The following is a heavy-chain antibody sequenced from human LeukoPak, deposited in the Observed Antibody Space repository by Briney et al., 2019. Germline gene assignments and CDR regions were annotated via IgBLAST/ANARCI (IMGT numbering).Heavy chain of an antibody. CDR3: AGTKYYYMDV. V-gene: IGHV4-39*01. J-gene: IGHJ6*03. CDR2: ISYTGST. Sequence: SETLSLTCTVSGGSISSTSYYWGWIRQPPGKGLEWIGSISYTGSTHYTPSLKSRVTISVDTSKKQFSLKLSSVTAADTAVYYCAGTKYYYMDVWGEGTMVTVS. CDR1: GGSISSTSYY.